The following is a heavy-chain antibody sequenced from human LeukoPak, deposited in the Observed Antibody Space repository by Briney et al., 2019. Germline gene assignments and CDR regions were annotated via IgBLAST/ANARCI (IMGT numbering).Heavy chain of an antibody. J-gene: IGHJ6*03. D-gene: IGHD1-14*01. Sequence: GGTLRLSCAASGFTFSSYSMNWVRQAPGKGLEWVSSISSSSRYIDYADSLKGRFTISRDNAKNSLYLQMNSLRAEDTAVYYCARVPGRGDGGYYYYYMDVWGKGTTVTVSS. CDR2: ISSSSRYI. CDR1: GFTFSSYS. CDR3: ARVPGRGDGGYYYYYMDV. V-gene: IGHV3-21*01.